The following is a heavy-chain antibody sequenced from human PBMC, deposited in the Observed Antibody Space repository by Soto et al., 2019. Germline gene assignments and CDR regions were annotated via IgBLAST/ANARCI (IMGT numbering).Heavy chain of an antibody. CDR3: ARETRGSFDF. D-gene: IGHD3-10*01. CDR2: ISWNSGSV. CDR1: GFTFGDYA. V-gene: IGHV3-9*01. J-gene: IGHJ4*02. Sequence: GGSLRLSCAASGFTFGDYAMHWVRQAPGKGLEWVSGISWNSGSVGYADSVKGRLTVSRNNAKNSLYLQMNSLRGEDTALYYCARETRGSFDFWGQGTPVTVSS.